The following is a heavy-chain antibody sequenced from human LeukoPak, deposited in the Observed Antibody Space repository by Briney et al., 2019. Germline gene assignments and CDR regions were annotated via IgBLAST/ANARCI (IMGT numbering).Heavy chain of an antibody. D-gene: IGHD1-14*01. CDR1: GFTFSSYS. CDR3: AGASGGNRPFDY. V-gene: IGHV3-21*01. Sequence: GRSLRLSCAASGFTFSSYSMNWVRQAPGKGLEWVSSIGSANSYIYYADSLKGRFTISRDNAKNSLYLQMNSLRAEDTAVYYCAGASGGNRPFDYWGQGTLVTVSS. J-gene: IGHJ4*02. CDR2: IGSANSYI.